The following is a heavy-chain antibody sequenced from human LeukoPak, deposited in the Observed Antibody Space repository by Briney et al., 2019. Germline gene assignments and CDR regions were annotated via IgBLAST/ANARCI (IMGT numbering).Heavy chain of an antibody. CDR1: GFTFSSYA. J-gene: IGHJ4*02. CDR3: AKDTGGSGYYSTFDY. D-gene: IGHD3-22*01. Sequence: PGGSLRLSCAASGFTFSSYAMSWVRQAPGKGLEWVSAVSGSGGSTYYADSVKGRFTISRDNSKNTLYLQMNSLRAEDMAVYYCAKDTGGSGYYSTFDYWGQGTLVTVSS. CDR2: VSGSGGST. V-gene: IGHV3-23*01.